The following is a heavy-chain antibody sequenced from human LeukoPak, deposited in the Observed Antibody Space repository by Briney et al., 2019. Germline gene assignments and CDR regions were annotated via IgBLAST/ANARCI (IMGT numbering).Heavy chain of an antibody. CDR2: IYYSGST. D-gene: IGHD6-6*01. J-gene: IGHJ3*02. Sequence: SETLSLTCTVSGGSISDSSYYWGWIRQPPGKGLEWIGSIYYSGSTYYNPSLKSRVTISVDTSKNQFSLRLSSVTAADAAVYYCARRRSSSVSVNDGFDIWGQGTMVTVSS. CDR1: GGSISDSSYY. V-gene: IGHV4-39*01. CDR3: ARRRSSSVSVNDGFDI.